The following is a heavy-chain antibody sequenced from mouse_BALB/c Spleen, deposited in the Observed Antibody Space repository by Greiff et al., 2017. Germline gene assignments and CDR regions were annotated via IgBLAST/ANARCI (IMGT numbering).Heavy chain of an antibody. D-gene: IGHD2-14*01. V-gene: IGHV5-12-1*01. CDR3: ARQNRYYAMDY. Sequence: EVKLVESGGGLVKPGGSLKLSCAASGFAFSSYDMSWVRQTPEKRLEWVAYISSGGGSTYYPDTVKGRFTISRDNAKNTLYLQMSSLKSEDTAMYYCARQNRYYAMDYWGQGTSVTVSS. CDR2: ISSGGGST. CDR1: GFAFSSYD. J-gene: IGHJ4*01.